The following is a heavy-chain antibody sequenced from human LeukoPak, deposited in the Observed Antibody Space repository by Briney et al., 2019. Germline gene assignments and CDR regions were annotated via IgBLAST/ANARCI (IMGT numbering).Heavy chain of an antibody. Sequence: SETLSLTCAVSGGSISSGGYSWSWIRQPPGRGLEWIGYVYHSGSTYYNPTLKSRATISVDRSKNQFSLKLSSVTAAGTAVYYCARSRGYCSSTSCPGGWFDPWGQGTLVTVSS. D-gene: IGHD2-2*01. CDR1: GGSISSGGYS. CDR3: ARSRGYCSSTSCPGGWFDP. J-gene: IGHJ5*02. CDR2: VYHSGST. V-gene: IGHV4-30-2*01.